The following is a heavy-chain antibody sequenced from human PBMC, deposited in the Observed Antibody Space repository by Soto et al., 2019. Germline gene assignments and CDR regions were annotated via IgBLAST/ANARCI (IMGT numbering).Heavy chain of an antibody. V-gene: IGHV4-61*08. CDR3: ARGPAYIDGWRTFDL. CDR2: TYYNGDT. Sequence: SSETLSLTCTVSDDSFRGAEYYWSWIRQPLGKGPEWIGYTYYNGDTKYNPALRSRVTMSEDTPKNQSSLRLSSVTAADTAVYFCARGPAYIDGWRTFDLWGRGILVTVSS. J-gene: IGHJ4*02. D-gene: IGHD6-19*01. CDR1: DDSFRGAEYY.